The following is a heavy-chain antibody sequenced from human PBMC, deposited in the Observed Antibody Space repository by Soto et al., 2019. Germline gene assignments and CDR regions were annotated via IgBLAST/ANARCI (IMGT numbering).Heavy chain of an antibody. CDR3: ARDSGDIVVVTASAAFDI. J-gene: IGHJ3*02. D-gene: IGHD2-21*02. Sequence: PGGSLRLSCAASGFTFSSYGMHWVRQAPGKGLEWVAVIWYDGSNKYYADSVKGRFTISRDNSKNTLYLQMNSLRAEDTAVYYCARDSGDIVVVTASAAFDIWGQGTMVTV. V-gene: IGHV3-33*01. CDR1: GFTFSSYG. CDR2: IWYDGSNK.